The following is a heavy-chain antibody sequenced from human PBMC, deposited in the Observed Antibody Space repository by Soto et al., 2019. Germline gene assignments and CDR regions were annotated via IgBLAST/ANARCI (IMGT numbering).Heavy chain of an antibody. CDR1: GGTFSSYA. CDR2: IIPIFGTA. J-gene: IGHJ6*02. Sequence: QVQLVQSGAEVKKPGSSVKVSCKASGGTFSSYAISWVRQAPGQGLEWMGGIIPIFGTANYAQKFQGRVTITADESXXRAYMEMRSLRSEDTAVYYCARPYSSSSRAYGMDVWGQGTTVTVSS. CDR3: ARPYSSSSRAYGMDV. D-gene: IGHD6-6*01. V-gene: IGHV1-69*12.